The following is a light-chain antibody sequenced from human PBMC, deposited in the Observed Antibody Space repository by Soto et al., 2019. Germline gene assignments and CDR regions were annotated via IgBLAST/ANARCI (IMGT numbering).Light chain of an antibody. CDR2: EGS. Sequence: QSALTQPASVSGSPGQSITLSCTGTSSDLGSYNLVSWYQQHPGKAPKLMIYEGSKRPSGVSYRFSGSKSGNTASLTISWLQTEDEAYYYCCSYAGSSTLVFGTGTKLTVL. V-gene: IGLV2-23*01. J-gene: IGLJ1*01. CDR3: CSYAGSSTLV. CDR1: SSDLGSYNL.